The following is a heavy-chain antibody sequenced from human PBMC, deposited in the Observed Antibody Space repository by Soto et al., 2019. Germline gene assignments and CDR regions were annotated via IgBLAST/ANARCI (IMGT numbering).Heavy chain of an antibody. V-gene: IGHV4-59*01. CDR3: ARQIGDDPFDV. Sequence: QMQLQESGPRVVKASETLSLTCTVSGGSISTYYWTWIRQSPGKGLEWIGYIYRTGSTHYNPSLNSRVAISLDTSRNRVSLKLNSVTAADTAMYFCARQIGDDPFDVWGQGTMVTVSS. J-gene: IGHJ3*01. CDR1: GGSISTYY. D-gene: IGHD3-3*01. CDR2: IYRTGST.